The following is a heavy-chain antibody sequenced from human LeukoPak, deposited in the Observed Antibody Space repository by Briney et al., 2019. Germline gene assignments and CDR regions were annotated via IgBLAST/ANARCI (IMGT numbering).Heavy chain of an antibody. V-gene: IGHV3-11*01. CDR3: ARDFCGGDCYSPDFDY. CDR1: GFTFSDYY. J-gene: IGHJ4*02. CDR2: ISSSGSTI. D-gene: IGHD2-21*02. Sequence: GGSLRLSCAASGFTFSDYYMSWIRQAPGKGLEWVSYISSSGSTIYYADSVKGRFTISRDNAKNSLYLQMNSLRAEDTAVYYCARDFCGGDCYSPDFDYWGQGTLVTVSS.